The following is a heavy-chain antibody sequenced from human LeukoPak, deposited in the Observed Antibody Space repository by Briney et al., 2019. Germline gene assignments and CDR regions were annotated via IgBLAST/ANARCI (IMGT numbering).Heavy chain of an antibody. V-gene: IGHV4-39*07. Sequence: SETLSLTCTVSGGSISTSSYYWGWIRQPLGKGLEWIGSMFYTGNTYYNPSLKSRLTMSVDTSKNQFSLKLSSVTAADTAVYYCAREEGSITGTTPTWEPPDYWGQGTLVTVSS. CDR2: MFYTGNT. J-gene: IGHJ4*02. CDR1: GGSISTSSYY. D-gene: IGHD1-20*01. CDR3: AREEGSITGTTPTWEPPDY.